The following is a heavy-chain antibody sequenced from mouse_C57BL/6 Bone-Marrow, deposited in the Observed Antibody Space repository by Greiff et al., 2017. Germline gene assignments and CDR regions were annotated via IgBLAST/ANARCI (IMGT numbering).Heavy chain of an antibody. CDR2: IDPSDSHT. CDR1: GYTFTSYW. J-gene: IGHJ2*01. Sequence: QVHVKQSGAELVRPGTSVKLSCKASGYTFTSYWMHWVKQRPGQGLEWIGVIDPSDSHTNYNQKFKGKATLTVDTSSSTAYMQLSSLTSEDSAVYYCARSRGNYYFDYWGQGTTLTVSS. CDR3: ARSRGNYYFDY. D-gene: IGHD2-1*01. V-gene: IGHV1-59*01.